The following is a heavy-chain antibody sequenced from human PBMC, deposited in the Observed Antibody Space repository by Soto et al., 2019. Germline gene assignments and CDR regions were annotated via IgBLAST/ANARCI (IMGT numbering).Heavy chain of an antibody. Sequence: SVKVSCKASGGTFSSYAISWVRQTPGQGLEWMGGIIPIFGTANYAQKFQGRVTITADESTSTAYMELSSLRSEDTAVYYCATFLTGTTFIPQYGIDVWGQGTTVTVSS. CDR2: IIPIFGTA. CDR1: GGTFSSYA. D-gene: IGHD1-7*01. J-gene: IGHJ6*02. V-gene: IGHV1-69*13. CDR3: ATFLTGTTFIPQYGIDV.